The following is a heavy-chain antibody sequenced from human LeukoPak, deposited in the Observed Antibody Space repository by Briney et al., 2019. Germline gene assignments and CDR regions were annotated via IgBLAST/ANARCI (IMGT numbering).Heavy chain of an antibody. CDR2: ISGSGGAT. CDR3: GKYLQTTVGANDY. CDR1: GFTFSSYP. D-gene: IGHD1-26*01. V-gene: IGHV3-23*01. J-gene: IGHJ4*02. Sequence: QPGGSLRLSCAASGFTFSSYPMNWVRQAPGKGLEWVSVISGSGGATFYGDSVQGRFTISRGNSRDTLYLQMSSLRAEDTAVYYCGKYLQTTVGANDYWGQGTLVTVSS.